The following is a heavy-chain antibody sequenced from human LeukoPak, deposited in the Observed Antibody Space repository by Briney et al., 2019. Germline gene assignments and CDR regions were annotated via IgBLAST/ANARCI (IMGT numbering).Heavy chain of an antibody. V-gene: IGHV1-46*01. J-gene: IGHJ6*02. CDR2: INPSGGST. CDR3: ARPYYGGDYYYGMDV. CDR1: GYTFTSYY. Sequence: ASVKVSCKASGYTFTSYYMHWVRQAPGQGLEWMGIINPSGGSTSYAQKFQGRVTMTRDTSTSTVYMELSSLRSEDTAVYYCARPYYGGDYYYGMDVWGQGTTVTVSS. D-gene: IGHD3-10*01.